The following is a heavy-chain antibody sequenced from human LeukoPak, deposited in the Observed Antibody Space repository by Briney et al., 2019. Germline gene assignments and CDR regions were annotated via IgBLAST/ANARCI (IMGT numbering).Heavy chain of an antibody. J-gene: IGHJ4*02. Sequence: GGSLRLSCAASGFTFSSYSMNWVRQAPGKGLEWVSSISSSSSYIYYADSVKGRFTISRDNAKNSLYLQMNSLRAEDTAVYYCARDEADTAMVRTDYWGQGTLVTVSS. D-gene: IGHD5-18*01. CDR3: ARDEADTAMVRTDY. CDR2: ISSSSSYI. CDR1: GFTFSSYS. V-gene: IGHV3-21*01.